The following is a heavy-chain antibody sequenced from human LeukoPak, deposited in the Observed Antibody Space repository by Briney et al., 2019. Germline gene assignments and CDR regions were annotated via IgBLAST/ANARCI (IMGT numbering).Heavy chain of an antibody. Sequence: ASVTVSCNVSGYTLTDFSMHWVRQAPGKGLELMGGFNREDDEPIYAPHFRGRVTVTEDTSTDTAYMELSSLRSEDTAVYYCATLDSYYDNSGRPLIPDWGQGTLVTVSS. CDR1: GYTLTDFS. CDR3: ATLDSYYDNSGRPLIPD. J-gene: IGHJ4*02. V-gene: IGHV1-24*01. D-gene: IGHD3-22*01. CDR2: FNREDDEP.